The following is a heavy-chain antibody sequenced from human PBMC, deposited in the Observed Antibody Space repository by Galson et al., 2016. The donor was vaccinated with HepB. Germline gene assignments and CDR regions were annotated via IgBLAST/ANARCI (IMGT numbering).Heavy chain of an antibody. CDR3: ARGSSWYFRLCDS. V-gene: IGHV3-11*06. CDR1: GFTFSNYY. J-gene: IGHJ4*02. D-gene: IGHD6-13*01. CDR2: ISSSSSYT. Sequence: SLRLSCAASGFTFSNYYMNWIRQAPGKGLEWVSYISSSSSYTNYADSVKGRFTISRDNAKNSLYLQMNSLRAEDTAVYYCARGSSWYFRLCDSWGQGTLVTVSS.